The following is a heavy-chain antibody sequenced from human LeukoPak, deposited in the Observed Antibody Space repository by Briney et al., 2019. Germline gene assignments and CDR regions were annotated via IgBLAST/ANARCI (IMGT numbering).Heavy chain of an antibody. CDR2: IRYDGSDK. Sequence: QPGGSLRLSCAASGFIFTDYGMHWVRQAPGKGLEWLTFIRYDGSDKYYADSVKGRFTISRDNSKNTLYLQMNSLTSEDTAVYYCAKEGTVSKPSDLDHWGQGILVTVSS. V-gene: IGHV3-30*02. J-gene: IGHJ4*02. CDR3: AKEGTVSKPSDLDH. D-gene: IGHD1/OR15-1a*01. CDR1: GFIFTDYG.